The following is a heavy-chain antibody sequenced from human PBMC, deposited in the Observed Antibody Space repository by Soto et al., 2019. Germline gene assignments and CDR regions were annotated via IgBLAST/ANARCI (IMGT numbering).Heavy chain of an antibody. V-gene: IGHV4-59*01. CDR3: ARDYGSGSYYMGGFAY. J-gene: IGHJ4*02. Sequence: SETLSLTCTVSGGSISTYYWSWIRQPPGKGLEWIGYIYYSGSTNYNPSLKSRVTISVDTSKNQFSLKLSSVTAADTAVYYCARDYGSGSYYMGGFAYWGQGSLVTVSS. CDR1: GGSISTYY. D-gene: IGHD3-10*01. CDR2: IYYSGST.